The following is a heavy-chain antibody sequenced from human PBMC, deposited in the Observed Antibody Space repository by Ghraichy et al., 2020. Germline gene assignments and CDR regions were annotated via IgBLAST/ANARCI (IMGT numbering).Heavy chain of an antibody. CDR1: GGSISSSSYY. Sequence: SETLSLTCTVSGGSISSSSYYWGWIRQPPGKGLEWIGSIYYSGSTYYNPSLKSRVTISVDTSKNQFSLKLSSVTAADTAVYYCARTLRRDGYNLGWGQGTLVTVSS. J-gene: IGHJ4*02. CDR2: IYYSGST. V-gene: IGHV4-39*01. CDR3: ARTLRRDGYNLG. D-gene: IGHD5-24*01.